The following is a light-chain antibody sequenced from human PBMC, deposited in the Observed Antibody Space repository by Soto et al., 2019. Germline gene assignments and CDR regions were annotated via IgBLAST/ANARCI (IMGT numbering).Light chain of an antibody. CDR2: ATS. CDR3: QQAPNFPLT. V-gene: IGKV1-12*01. CDR1: QGIDIW. J-gene: IGKJ4*01. Sequence: DIQMTQSPSFVSASVGDRVNITCRASQGIDIWLAWYQQKPGRAPNLLIYATSSLQSGVPSRLSGSGSGTDFTLTISSLQPEDFATYYCQQAPNFPLTFGGGTKVDIX.